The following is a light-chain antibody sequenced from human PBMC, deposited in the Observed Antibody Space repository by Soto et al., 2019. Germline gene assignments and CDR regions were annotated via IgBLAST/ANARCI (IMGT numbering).Light chain of an antibody. Sequence: DIQMTQSPSTLSASVGDRVTITCRASQSISSWLAWYQQKPGKAPKLLIYKASSLESGVPSRFSGSGSGTEFTLTISSLQPDDFATYYCQQYNSLPWTFGQGTQVEIK. J-gene: IGKJ1*01. CDR2: KAS. CDR1: QSISSW. CDR3: QQYNSLPWT. V-gene: IGKV1-5*03.